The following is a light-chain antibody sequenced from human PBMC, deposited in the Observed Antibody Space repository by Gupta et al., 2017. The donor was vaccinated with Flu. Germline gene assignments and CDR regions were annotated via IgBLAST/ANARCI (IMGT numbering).Light chain of an antibody. CDR1: ESVGSN. V-gene: IGKV3-15*01. Sequence: ETMMTQSPATLSGSPGERATLSCRASESVGSNLAWYQQRPGQAPRLLISGASTRDTGIPARFSGSGFGKELTLNISSRQSEDSAIYYCQQYNNWPPYTFGQGTKVEI. CDR2: GAS. CDR3: QQYNNWPPYT. J-gene: IGKJ1*01.